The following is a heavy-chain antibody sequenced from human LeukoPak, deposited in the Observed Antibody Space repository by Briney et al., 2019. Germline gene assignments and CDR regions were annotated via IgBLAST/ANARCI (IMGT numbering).Heavy chain of an antibody. D-gene: IGHD6-19*01. V-gene: IGHV3-23*01. J-gene: IGHJ5*02. CDR2: ISGSGGST. CDR3: AKLTRGSGWYLDWFDP. Sequence: GGSLRLSCAASGFTFSSYAMSWVRQAPGKELEWVSAISGSGGSTYYADSVKGRFTISRDNSKNTLYLQMNSLRAEDTAVYYCAKLTRGSGWYLDWFDPWGQGTLVTVSS. CDR1: GFTFSSYA.